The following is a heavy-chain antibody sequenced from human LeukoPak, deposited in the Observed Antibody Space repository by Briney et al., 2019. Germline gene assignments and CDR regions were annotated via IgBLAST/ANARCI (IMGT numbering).Heavy chain of an antibody. Sequence: GASVKVSCKASGYTFTSYDIHWVRQATGQGLQWMGWMNPNSGNTGYAPKFQGRVTMTRNTSIRTAYMELSSLRSEDTAVYYCARGDAIGDHSLQILDAFDIWGQGTVVTVSA. CDR1: GYTFTSYD. D-gene: IGHD3-16*01. CDR2: MNPNSGNT. J-gene: IGHJ3*02. CDR3: ARGDAIGDHSLQILDAFDI. V-gene: IGHV1-8*01.